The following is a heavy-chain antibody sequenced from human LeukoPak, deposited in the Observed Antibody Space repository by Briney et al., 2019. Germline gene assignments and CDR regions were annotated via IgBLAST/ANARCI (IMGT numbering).Heavy chain of an antibody. CDR2: IYYSGST. Sequence: SETLSLTCTVSGSSISSYYWSWIRQPPGKGLEWIGYIYYSGSTNYNPSLKSRVTISVDTSKNQFSLKLSSVTAADTAVYYCARRNVVVVPAAIGDWFDPWGQGTLVTVSS. V-gene: IGHV4-59*08. CDR1: GSSISSYY. J-gene: IGHJ5*02. CDR3: ARRNVVVVPAAIGDWFDP. D-gene: IGHD2-2*01.